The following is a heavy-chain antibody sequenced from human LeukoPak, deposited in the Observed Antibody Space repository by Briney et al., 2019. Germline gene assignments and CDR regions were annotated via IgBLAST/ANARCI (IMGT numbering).Heavy chain of an antibody. V-gene: IGHV1-46*01. CDR2: INPSVGST. CDR1: GYIFSTHY. Sequence: ASVKVSCKPSGYIFSTHYMHWLRQAPGQGLEWVGIINPSVGSTSYAQEFQGRVAMTTDTSTSTVYMELSSLRSEDTAVYYCAREGRIVGAPLDYWGQGTLVTVSS. CDR3: AREGRIVGAPLDY. D-gene: IGHD1-26*01. J-gene: IGHJ4*02.